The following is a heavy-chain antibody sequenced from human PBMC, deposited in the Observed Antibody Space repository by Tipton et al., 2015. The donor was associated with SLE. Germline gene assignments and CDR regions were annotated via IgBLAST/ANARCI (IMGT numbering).Heavy chain of an antibody. CDR3: ARDLGQWGFDY. J-gene: IGHJ4*02. CDR1: GFTFSNYA. Sequence: RFLRLSCAASGFTFSNYAMHWVRQAPGKGLEWVAVISYDGSYRYYSDSVKGRFTISRDNSKNTLYLQMNTLRAEDTAVYYCARDLGQWGFDYWGQGTLVTVSS. V-gene: IGHV3-30*04. D-gene: IGHD3-16*01. CDR2: ISYDGSYR.